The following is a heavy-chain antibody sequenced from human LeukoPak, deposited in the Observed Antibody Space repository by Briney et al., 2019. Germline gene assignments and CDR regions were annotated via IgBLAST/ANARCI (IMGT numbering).Heavy chain of an antibody. V-gene: IGHV1-69*05. D-gene: IGHD5-24*01. CDR3: ARSIEMATMGSPLIDY. CDR2: IIPIFGTA. J-gene: IGHJ4*02. CDR1: GGTFSSYA. Sequence: GASVKVSCKASGGTFSSYAISWVRQAPGQRLEWMGRIIPIFGTANYAQKFQGRVTITTDESTSTAYMELSSLRSEDTAVYYCARSIEMATMGSPLIDYWGQGTLVTVSS.